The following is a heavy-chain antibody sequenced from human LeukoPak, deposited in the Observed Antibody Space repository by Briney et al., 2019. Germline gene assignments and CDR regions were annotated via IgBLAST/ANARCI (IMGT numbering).Heavy chain of an antibody. CDR3: ANPEIVGATDDAFDI. V-gene: IGHV3-30*18. D-gene: IGHD1-26*01. CDR2: ISYDGSNK. CDR1: GFTFSSYG. J-gene: IGHJ3*02. Sequence: GRSLRLSCAASGFTFSSYGMHWVRQAPGKGPEWVAVISYDGSNKYYADSVKGRFTISRDNSKNTLYLQMNSLRAEDTAVYYCANPEIVGATDDAFDIWGQGTMVTVSS.